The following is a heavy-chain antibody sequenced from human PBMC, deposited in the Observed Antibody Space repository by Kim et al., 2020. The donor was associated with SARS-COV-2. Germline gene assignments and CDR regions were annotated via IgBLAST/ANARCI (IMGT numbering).Heavy chain of an antibody. D-gene: IGHD3-3*01. CDR2: ISGSGGST. Sequence: GGSLRLSCAASGFTFSSYAMSWVRQAPGKGLEWVSAISGSGGSTYYADSVKGRFTISRDNSKNTLYLQMNSLRAEDTAVYYCAKDHGTTIFGVVIIPHDAFDIWGQETMVTVSS. CDR1: GFTFSSYA. J-gene: IGHJ3*02. CDR3: AKDHGTTIFGVVIIPHDAFDI. V-gene: IGHV3-23*01.